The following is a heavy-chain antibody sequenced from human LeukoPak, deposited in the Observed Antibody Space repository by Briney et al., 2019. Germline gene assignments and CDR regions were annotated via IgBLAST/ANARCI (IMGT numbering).Heavy chain of an antibody. V-gene: IGHV4-59*11. J-gene: IGHJ6*03. CDR2: IYYSGST. Sequence: SETLSLTCTVSGGSISSHYWSWIRQPPGKGLEWIGYIYYSGSTNYNPSLKSRVTISVDTSKNQFSLKLSSVTAADTAVYYCARGPPYYDTYYHYYYMDVWGKGTTVTVSS. D-gene: IGHD3-9*01. CDR3: ARGPPYYDTYYHYYYMDV. CDR1: GGSISSHY.